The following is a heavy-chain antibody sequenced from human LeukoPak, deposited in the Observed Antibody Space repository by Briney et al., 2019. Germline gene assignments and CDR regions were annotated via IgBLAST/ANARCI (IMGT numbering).Heavy chain of an antibody. CDR1: GGSISSSYYY. V-gene: IGHV4-39*01. J-gene: IGHJ4*02. CDR3: ARHEDRNWYFDH. CDR2: IYYSGST. D-gene: IGHD1-1*01. Sequence: SETLSLTCTVSGGSISSSYYYWGWIRQPPGKGLEWIGTIYYSGSTYYNPSLKSRVTISVDTSKNQFSLKLSYVTAPDTAVYYCARHEDRNWYFDHWGQGTLVTVSS.